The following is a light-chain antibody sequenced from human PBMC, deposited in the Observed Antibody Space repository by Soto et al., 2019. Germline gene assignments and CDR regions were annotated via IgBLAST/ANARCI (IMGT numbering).Light chain of an antibody. Sequence: EIVMTQSPATVSVSPGERVTLTCRASQSVSSNLDWYQQKPGQAPRRLIYGASTRATDIPVRFSGSGSGTEFTLTISSLQSEDFTVYYCQQYNKWPLTFGQGTKVDI. CDR1: QSVSSN. V-gene: IGKV3-15*01. J-gene: IGKJ1*01. CDR2: GAS. CDR3: QQYNKWPLT.